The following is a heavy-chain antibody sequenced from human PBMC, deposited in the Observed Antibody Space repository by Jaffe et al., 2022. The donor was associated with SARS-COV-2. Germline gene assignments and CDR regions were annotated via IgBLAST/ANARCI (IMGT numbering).Heavy chain of an antibody. CDR1: GGTFSSYA. CDR3: ARGDIVVVVAATGGDSYFDY. D-gene: IGHD2-15*01. J-gene: IGHJ4*02. CDR2: IIPIFGTA. V-gene: IGHV1-69*01. Sequence: QVQLVQSGAEVKKPGSSVKVSCKASGGTFSSYAISWVRQAPGQGLEWMGGIIPIFGTANYAQKFQGRVTITADESTSTAYMELSSLRSEDTAVYYCARGDIVVVVAATGGDSYFDYWGQGTLVTVSS.